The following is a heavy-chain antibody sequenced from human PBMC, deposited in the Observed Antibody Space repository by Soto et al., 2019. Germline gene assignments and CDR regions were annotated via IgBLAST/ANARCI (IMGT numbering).Heavy chain of an antibody. Sequence: SETLSLTCTVSGGSISSYYWSWFRQHPGRGLEWIGYIHYTGTTYYNPSLKSRVTISVDTSKNQFSLKLSSVTAADTAVYYCARGIRFLEWLSPYYFDYWGQGTLVTVSS. CDR1: GGSISSYY. J-gene: IGHJ4*02. CDR2: IHYTGTT. V-gene: IGHV4-59*01. D-gene: IGHD3-3*01. CDR3: ARGIRFLEWLSPYYFDY.